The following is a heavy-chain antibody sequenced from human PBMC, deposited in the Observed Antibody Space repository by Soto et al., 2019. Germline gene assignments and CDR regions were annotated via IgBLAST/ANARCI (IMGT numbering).Heavy chain of an antibody. Sequence: ASVKVSCKASGYTFTGYYMHWVRQAPGQGLEWMGWINPNSGGTNYAQKFQGWVTMTRDTSISTAYMELSRLRSDDTAVYYCARGRCSSTSCYSYYYYYMDVWGKGTTVTVSS. D-gene: IGHD2-2*02. CDR1: GYTFTGYY. CDR3: ARGRCSSTSCYSYYYYYMDV. CDR2: INPNSGGT. J-gene: IGHJ6*03. V-gene: IGHV1-2*04.